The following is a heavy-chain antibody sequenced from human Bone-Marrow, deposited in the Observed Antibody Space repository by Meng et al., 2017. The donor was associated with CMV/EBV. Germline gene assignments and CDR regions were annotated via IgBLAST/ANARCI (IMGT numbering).Heavy chain of an antibody. CDR1: GYTFTGYY. CDR3: ARGRRGNHCSSTSCLYYFDY. D-gene: IGHD2-2*01. V-gene: IGHV1-8*02. CDR2: INPNSGNT. J-gene: IGHJ4*02. Sequence: ASVKVSCKASGYTFTGYYMHWVRQAPGQGLEWMGWINPNSGNTGYAQKFQGRGTMTRNTSISTAYMELSSLRSEDTAVYYCARGRRGNHCSSTSCLYYFDYWGQGTLVTVYS.